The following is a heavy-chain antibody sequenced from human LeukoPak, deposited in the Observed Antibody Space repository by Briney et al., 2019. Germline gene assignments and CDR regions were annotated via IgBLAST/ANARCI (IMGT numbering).Heavy chain of an antibody. Sequence: GGSLRLSCAASGFTFSYNWMHWVRQAPGKGLVWVSRISSDGRTTHYADSVKGRFTISRDSAKNTLFLQMNDLRAEDTAVYYCLGYYSGSPNWGQGTLVTVSS. CDR2: ISSDGRTT. J-gene: IGHJ4*02. V-gene: IGHV3-74*01. D-gene: IGHD3-10*01. CDR1: GFTFSYNW. CDR3: LGYYSGSPN.